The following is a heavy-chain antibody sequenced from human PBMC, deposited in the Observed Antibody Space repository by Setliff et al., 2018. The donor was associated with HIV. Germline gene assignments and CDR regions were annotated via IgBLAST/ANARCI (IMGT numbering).Heavy chain of an antibody. Sequence: PGGSLRLSCAASGFTFSSYSMNWVRQAPGKGLEWVSSISSRSSYIYYADSVKGRFTISRDNAKNSLYLQMNSLRAEDTAVYYCARVSTVTASFDYWGQGTLVTVSS. J-gene: IGHJ4*02. V-gene: IGHV3-21*01. CDR2: ISSRSSYI. CDR3: ARVSTVTASFDY. D-gene: IGHD2-21*02. CDR1: GFTFSSYS.